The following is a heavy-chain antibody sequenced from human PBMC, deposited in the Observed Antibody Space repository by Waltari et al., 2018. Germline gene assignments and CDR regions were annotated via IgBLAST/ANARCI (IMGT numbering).Heavy chain of an antibody. Sequence: QVQLQQWGAGLLKPSETLSLTCAVYGGSFSGYYWRWIRQPPGKGLEWIGEINHSGSTNYNPSLKSRVTISVDTSKNQFSLKLSSVTAADTAVYYCAGGSTVTTRVVSWFDPWGQGTLVTVSS. CDR2: INHSGST. J-gene: IGHJ5*02. CDR3: AGGSTVTTRVVSWFDP. V-gene: IGHV4-34*01. CDR1: GGSFSGYY. D-gene: IGHD4-17*01.